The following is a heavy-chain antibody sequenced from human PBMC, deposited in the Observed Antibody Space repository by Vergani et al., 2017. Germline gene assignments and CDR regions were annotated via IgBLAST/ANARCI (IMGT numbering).Heavy chain of an antibody. J-gene: IGHJ3*02. CDR3: AGDQRFVHCYDSSGYYVEACDS. CDR1: GGSISSSSYY. Sequence: QLQLQESGPGLVKPSETLSLTCTVSGGSISSSSYYWGWIRQPPGKGLEWIGSIYYSGSTYYNPSLKSRVTISGDTSKNQFSLRLSSVTAADTAVYYCAGDQRFVHCYDSSGYYVEACDSGGQGTMVTVSS. CDR2: IYYSGST. D-gene: IGHD3-22*01. V-gene: IGHV4-39*07.